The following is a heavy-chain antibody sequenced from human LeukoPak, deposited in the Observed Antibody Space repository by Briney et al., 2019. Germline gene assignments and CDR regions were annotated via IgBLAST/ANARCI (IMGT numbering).Heavy chain of an antibody. D-gene: IGHD6-13*01. J-gene: IGHJ4*02. CDR2: INTDGSIT. Sequence: GGSLRLSCAASGFTFSRYWMHWVRQAPGKGLVWVSRINTDGSITNYADSVKGRFTISRDNAKNTLYLQMNSLRAEDTAVYYCATSDRIAVDYWGQGTLVTVSS. V-gene: IGHV3-74*01. CDR1: GFTFSRYW. CDR3: ATSDRIAVDY.